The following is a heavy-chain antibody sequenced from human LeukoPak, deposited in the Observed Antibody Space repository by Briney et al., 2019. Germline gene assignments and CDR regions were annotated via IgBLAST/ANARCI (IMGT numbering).Heavy chain of an antibody. V-gene: IGHV3-74*01. CDR1: GFTFSSYW. J-gene: IGHJ5*02. Sequence: GGSLRLSCAASGFTFSSYWMHWVRQAPGKGLVWVSRINSDGSSTSYADSVKGRFTISRDNAKNTLYLRMNSLRAEDTAVYYCARDNRITIFGVVTENWFDPWGQGTLVTVSS. CDR3: ARDNRITIFGVVTENWFDP. D-gene: IGHD3-3*01. CDR2: INSDGSST.